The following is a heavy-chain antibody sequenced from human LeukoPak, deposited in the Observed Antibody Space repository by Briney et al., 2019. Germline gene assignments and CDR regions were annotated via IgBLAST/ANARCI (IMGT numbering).Heavy chain of an antibody. V-gene: IGHV1-2*02. CDR1: GYSFTGYF. J-gene: IGHJ6*02. Sequence: ASVKVSCEASGYSFTGYFMQWVRQAPGQGLEWMGWINPNSGDTNYAQKFQGRVTMTRDTSISTAYMELSRLRSDDAAVYYCARRFYYAMDVWGQGTTVTVSS. CDR2: INPNSGDT. CDR3: ARRFYYAMDV. D-gene: IGHD3-16*01.